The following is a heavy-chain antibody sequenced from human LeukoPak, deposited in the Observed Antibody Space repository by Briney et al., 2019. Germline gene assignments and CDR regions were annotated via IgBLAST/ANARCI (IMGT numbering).Heavy chain of an antibody. D-gene: IGHD2-15*01. CDR2: IYFSGGT. CDR3: ARDDVPYSA. J-gene: IGHJ5*02. V-gene: IGHV4-61*01. Sequence: SETLFLTSTVPGGPLSCGRFSWSSIRQPPGKGLEWIGYIYFSGGTKYNPSLNSRVTISIDTSNNQFSLKLNSATAPDTAVYYCARDDVPYSAWGQGTLVTVSS. CDR1: GGPLSCGRFS.